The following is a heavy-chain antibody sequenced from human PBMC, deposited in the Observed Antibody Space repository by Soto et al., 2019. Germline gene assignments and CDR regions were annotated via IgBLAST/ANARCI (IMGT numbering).Heavy chain of an antibody. CDR3: ARNGNYLYYFDY. D-gene: IGHD1-7*01. CDR1: GGSISSGGYY. V-gene: IGHV4-31*03. J-gene: IGHJ4*02. CDR2: IYYSGST. Sequence: QVQLQESGPGLVKPSQTLSLTCTVSGGSISSGGYYWSWIRQHPGKGLEWIGYIYYSGSTFYNPSLKSRVTISVDTSKNQFSLKLSSVTAADTAVYYCARNGNYLYYFDYWGQGTLVTVSS.